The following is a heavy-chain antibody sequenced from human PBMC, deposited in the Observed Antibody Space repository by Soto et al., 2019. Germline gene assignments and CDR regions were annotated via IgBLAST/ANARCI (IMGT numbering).Heavy chain of an antibody. V-gene: IGHV3-66*01. CDR1: GVTVGNNY. CDR2: TYSGGDT. Sequence: EVRLVESGGGLVQPGGSLRLSCAASGVTVGNNYMSWVRQAPGKGLEWVSVTYSGGDTRYADSVNGRFTMSRDSTKNTVYVQMDSMRDEDTAVYFCARNVPVTALGYWGQGSLVTVSS. D-gene: IGHD5-18*01. CDR3: ARNVPVTALGY. J-gene: IGHJ4*02.